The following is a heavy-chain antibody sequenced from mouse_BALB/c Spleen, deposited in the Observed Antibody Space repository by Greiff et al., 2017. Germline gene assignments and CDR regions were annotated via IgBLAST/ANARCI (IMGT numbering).Heavy chain of an antibody. Sequence: DVHLVESGGGLVQPGGSLRLSCATSGFTFTDYYMSWVRQPPGKALEWLGFIRNKANGYTTEYSASVKGRFTISRDNSQSILYLQMNTLRAEDSATYYCARDGAMDYWGQGTSVTVSS. J-gene: IGHJ4*01. CDR1: GFTFTDYY. CDR3: ARDGAMDY. CDR2: IRNKANGYTT. V-gene: IGHV7-3*02.